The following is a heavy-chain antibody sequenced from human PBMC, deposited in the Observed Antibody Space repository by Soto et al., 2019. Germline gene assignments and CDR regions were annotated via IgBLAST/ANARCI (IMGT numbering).Heavy chain of an antibody. CDR3: ARLRNSGYHTHFCFGMDV. V-gene: IGHV1-18*01. D-gene: IGHD5-12*01. CDR2: ISTYNDNT. Sequence: QAHLEQSGVEVKKPGASVKVTCKASGYTFHSFGISWVRQAPGQGLEWMGWISTYNDNTNYAQKFRGRVTMATDISTRTASRELRSLRPDDTAVYYRARLRNSGYHTHFCFGMDVWGQGSTVIVSS. CDR1: GYTFHSFG. J-gene: IGHJ6*02.